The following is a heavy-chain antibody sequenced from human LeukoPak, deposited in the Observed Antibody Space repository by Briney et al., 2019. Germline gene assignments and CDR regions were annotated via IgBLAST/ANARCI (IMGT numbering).Heavy chain of an antibody. V-gene: IGHV3-48*04. D-gene: IGHD3-3*01. J-gene: IGHJ4*02. Sequence: GGSLRLSCAASGFTFSSYSMMWVRQAPGKGLEWVSYISSSSTTIHYADSVKGRFTTSRDNAKKSLFLQMNSLRAEDTAVYYCTRVSWRGEIYWGQGTLVSVSS. CDR3: TRVSWRGEIY. CDR1: GFTFSSYS. CDR2: ISSSSTTI.